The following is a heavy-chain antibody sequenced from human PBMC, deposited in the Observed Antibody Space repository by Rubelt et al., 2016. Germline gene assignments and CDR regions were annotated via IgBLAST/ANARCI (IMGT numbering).Heavy chain of an antibody. J-gene: IGHJ6*02. D-gene: IGHD3-16*01. CDR1: GYTFTSYG. CDR3: ARKGYGYGMDV. CDR2: ISAYNGNT. V-gene: IGHV1-18*01. Sequence: QVQLVQSGAEVKKPGASVKVSCKASGYTFTSYGISWVRQAPGQGLEWMGWISAYNGNTKYSQKFQGRVTITADESTSTAYMELSSLRSEDTAVYYCARKGYGYGMDVWGQGTTVTVSS.